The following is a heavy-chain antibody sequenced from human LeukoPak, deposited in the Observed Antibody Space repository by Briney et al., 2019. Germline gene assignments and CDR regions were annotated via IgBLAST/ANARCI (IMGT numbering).Heavy chain of an antibody. CDR3: AELGITMIGGV. V-gene: IGHV3-23*01. Sequence: PGGSLRLSCAASGFTFSSYGMSWVRQALGKGLEWVSAISGSGGSTYYADSVKDRFTISRDNSKNTLYLQMNSLRAEDTAVYYCAELGITMIGGVWGKGTTVTISS. CDR1: GFTFSSYG. D-gene: IGHD3-10*02. CDR2: ISGSGGST. J-gene: IGHJ6*04.